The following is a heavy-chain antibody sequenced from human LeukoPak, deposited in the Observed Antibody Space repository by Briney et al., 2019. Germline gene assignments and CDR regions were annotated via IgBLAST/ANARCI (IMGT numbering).Heavy chain of an antibody. J-gene: IGHJ4*02. V-gene: IGHV3-30*02. CDR1: GFTFSSYG. Sequence: LTGGSLRLSCAASGFTFSSYGMHWVRQAPGKGLEWVAFIRYDGSNKYYADSVKGRFTISRDNSKNTLYLQMNSLRAEDTAVYYCAKDPRRVVGATWYFDYWGQGTLVTVSS. CDR2: IRYDGSNK. D-gene: IGHD1-26*01. CDR3: AKDPRRVVGATWYFDY.